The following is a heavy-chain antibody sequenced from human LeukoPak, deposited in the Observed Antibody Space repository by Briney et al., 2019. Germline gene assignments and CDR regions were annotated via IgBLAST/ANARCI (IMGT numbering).Heavy chain of an antibody. CDR3: ARGAAAAIDY. V-gene: IGHV4-34*01. J-gene: IGHJ4*02. CDR1: GGSFSGYY. D-gene: IGHD6-13*01. CDR2: INHSGST. Sequence: SETLSLTCAVYGGSFSGYYWSWIRQPPGKWLEWIGEINHSGSTNYNPSLKSRVTISVDTSKNQFSLKLSSVTAADTAVYYCARGAAAAIDYWGQGTLVTVSS.